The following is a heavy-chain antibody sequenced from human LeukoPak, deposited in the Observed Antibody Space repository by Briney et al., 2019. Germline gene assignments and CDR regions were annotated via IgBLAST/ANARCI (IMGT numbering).Heavy chain of an antibody. CDR1: GFTFTGYY. J-gene: IGHJ4*02. CDR3: AREGTHDGQWDLDY. D-gene: IGHD1-7*01. Sequence: ASVKVSCKASGFTFTGYYMHWVRQAPGQGLEWMGWINPNSGGTNYAQKFQGRVTMTRDTSISTAYMELSRLRSDDTAVYYCAREGTHDGQWDLDYWGQGTLVTVSS. V-gene: IGHV1-2*02. CDR2: INPNSGGT.